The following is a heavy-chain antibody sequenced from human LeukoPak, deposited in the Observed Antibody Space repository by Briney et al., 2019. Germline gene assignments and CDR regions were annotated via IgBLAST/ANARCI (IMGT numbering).Heavy chain of an antibody. Sequence: ASVKVSCKASGYTFTSYAMHWVRQAPGQRLEWMGWINAGNGNTKYSQKFQGRVTITRDTSASTAYMELSSLRSEDTAVYYCARDLVSDYYDSSGYYLDYWGQGTLVTVSS. CDR1: GYTFTSYA. CDR2: INAGNGNT. CDR3: ARDLVSDYYDSSGYYLDY. V-gene: IGHV1-3*01. J-gene: IGHJ4*02. D-gene: IGHD3-22*01.